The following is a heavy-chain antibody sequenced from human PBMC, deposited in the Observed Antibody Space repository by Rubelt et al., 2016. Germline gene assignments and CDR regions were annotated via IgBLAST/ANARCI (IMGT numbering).Heavy chain of an antibody. CDR2: INAGNGNT. CDR3: AAGVDVGYYYGSGSYSPFDY. V-gene: IGHV1-58*01. J-gene: IGHJ4*02. Sequence: RAQGLEWMGWINAGNGNTKYSQKFQERVTITRDMSTSTAYMELSSLRSEDTAVYYCAAGVDVGYYYGSGSYSPFDYWGQGTLVTVSS. D-gene: IGHD3-10*01.